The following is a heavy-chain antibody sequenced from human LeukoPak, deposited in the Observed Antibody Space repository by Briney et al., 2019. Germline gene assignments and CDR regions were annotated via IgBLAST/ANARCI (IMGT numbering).Heavy chain of an antibody. J-gene: IGHJ6*03. D-gene: IGHD5-12*01. CDR3: AREAPWISIGGYYMDV. CDR1: GGSISSYY. V-gene: IGHV4-4*07. CDR2: IYTSGGT. Sequence: SETLSLTCTVSGGSISSYYWSWIRQPAGKGLEWIGRIYTSGGTNYNPSLKSPITISIDTSKNQFSLRLGSVTAADTAVYHCAREAPWISIGGYYMDVWGKGTTVTVSS.